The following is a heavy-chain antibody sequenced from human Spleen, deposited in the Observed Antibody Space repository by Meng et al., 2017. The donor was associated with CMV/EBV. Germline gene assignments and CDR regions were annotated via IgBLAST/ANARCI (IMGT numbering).Heavy chain of an antibody. D-gene: IGHD4-17*01. CDR2: IYYSGST. CDR3: ARGDYGDREYFQH. Sequence: QQQRQVSGPGLLTASDSLALTCAGSGYSISSSNWWGWIRQPQGKGLECIGYIYYSGSTYYNPSLKSRVTMSVDTSTSTVYMELSSLRSEDTAVYCCARGDYGDREYFQHWGQGTLVTVSS. J-gene: IGHJ1*01. V-gene: IGHV4-28*01. CDR1: GYSISSSNW.